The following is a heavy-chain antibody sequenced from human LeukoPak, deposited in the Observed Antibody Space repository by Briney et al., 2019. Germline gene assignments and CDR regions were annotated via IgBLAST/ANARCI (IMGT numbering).Heavy chain of an antibody. Sequence: PGGSLRLSCAASGFTFSSYAMHWVRQAPGKGLEWVAVISYDGSNKYYADSVKGRFTISRDNSKNTLYLQMNSLRAEDTAVYYRARGYMTTVTTTRSDYFDYWGQGTLVTVSS. V-gene: IGHV3-30*04. CDR1: GFTFSSYA. CDR2: ISYDGSNK. D-gene: IGHD4-17*01. CDR3: ARGYMTTVTTTRSDYFDY. J-gene: IGHJ4*02.